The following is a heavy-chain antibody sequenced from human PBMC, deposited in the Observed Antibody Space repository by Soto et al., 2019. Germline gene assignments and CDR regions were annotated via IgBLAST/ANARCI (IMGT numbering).Heavy chain of an antibody. J-gene: IGHJ4*02. CDR1: GGSFSNFG. CDR3: AREGSGYNF. D-gene: IGHD5-12*01. Sequence: ASVKVSCKASGGSFSNFGISWVRQAPGQGLEWMEGIVPVFGRPNYAQRFRGRLTITADESTSTGYMGLISLRSDDTAVYYCAREGSGYNFWGQGTQVTVSS. CDR2: IVPVFGRP. V-gene: IGHV1-69*13.